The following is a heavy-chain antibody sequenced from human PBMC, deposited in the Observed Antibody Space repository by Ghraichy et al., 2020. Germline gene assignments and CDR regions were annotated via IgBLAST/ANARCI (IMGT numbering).Heavy chain of an antibody. CDR1: GFTFSSHA. Sequence: GGSLRLSCAASGFTFSSHAMSWVRQAPGKGLEWVSSISGSGGSTDYAASVKGRFTISRDKSKNTLYLQMNSLRAEDTAVYYCAKDQSLITMVVMITYFDYWGQGTLVTVSS. CDR3: AKDQSLITMVVMITYFDY. J-gene: IGHJ4*02. V-gene: IGHV3-23*01. CDR2: ISGSGGST. D-gene: IGHD3-22*01.